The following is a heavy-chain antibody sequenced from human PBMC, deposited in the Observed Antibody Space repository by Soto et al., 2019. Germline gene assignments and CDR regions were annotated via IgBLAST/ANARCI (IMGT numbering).Heavy chain of an antibody. D-gene: IGHD2-15*01. CDR2: ISASTRNT. V-gene: IGHV1-18*01. CDR1: GYTFTNYA. J-gene: IGHJ2*01. Sequence: QVQLVQSGAEVKKPGASVKVSCQASGYTFTNYAISWVRQAPGQGLEWMGWISASTRNTDQALNFQGRVTMTIDTSTNTANMELRSLRSDDTAVYYCARCYCSVGSCYACWHFDLWGRGTLVTVSS. CDR3: ARCYCSVGSCYACWHFDL.